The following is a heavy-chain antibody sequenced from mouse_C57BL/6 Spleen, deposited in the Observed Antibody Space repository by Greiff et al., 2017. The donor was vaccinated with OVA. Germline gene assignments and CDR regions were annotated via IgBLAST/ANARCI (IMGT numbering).Heavy chain of an antibody. J-gene: IGHJ2*01. CDR3: ARGGSRRLDY. Sequence: QVQLQQPGAELVMPGASVKLSCKASGYTFTSYWMHWVKQRPGQGLEWIGEIDPSDSYTNYNQQFKGKSTLTVDKSSSTAYMQLSSLTSEDTAVDYSARGGSRRLDYWGQGTTLTVSS. CDR2: IDPSDSYT. CDR1: GYTFTSYW. V-gene: IGHV1-69*01. D-gene: IGHD1-1*01.